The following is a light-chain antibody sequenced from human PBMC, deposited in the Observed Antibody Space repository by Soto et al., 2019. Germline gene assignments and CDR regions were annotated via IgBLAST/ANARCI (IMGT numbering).Light chain of an antibody. Sequence: QSVLTQPPPVSAAPGQQVTISCSRSSSNIGNDYVSWYQQLPGTAPKLLIYDNNKRAAGIPDRFSGSESGTSATLGITGLQTGDEADYYCGRWDSRLSTYVFGTGTKVTVL. CDR3: GRWDSRLSTYV. CDR1: SSNIGNDY. J-gene: IGLJ1*01. CDR2: DNN. V-gene: IGLV1-51*01.